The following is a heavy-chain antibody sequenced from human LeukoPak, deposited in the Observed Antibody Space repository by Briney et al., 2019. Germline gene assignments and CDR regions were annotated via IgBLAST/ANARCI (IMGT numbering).Heavy chain of an antibody. V-gene: IGHV3-30*18. Sequence: GGSLRLSCATSGFTFSNYGMHWVRQAPGKGLEWVAVISSDETSIRYGDSVRGRFTVSRDNAKNTVYLQMNSLGADDTAVYYCAKDPYRVVFATGNYLDPWGQGTLVTVSS. CDR3: AKDPYRVVFATGNYLDP. D-gene: IGHD2-15*01. J-gene: IGHJ5*02. CDR1: GFTFSNYG. CDR2: ISSDETSI.